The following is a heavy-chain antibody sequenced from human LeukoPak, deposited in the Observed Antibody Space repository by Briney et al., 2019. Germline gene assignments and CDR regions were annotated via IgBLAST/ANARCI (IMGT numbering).Heavy chain of an antibody. D-gene: IGHD3-10*01. Sequence: GGSLRLFCAASGFTFSSYWMSWVRQVPGKGLEWLANIKQDGSEKYYVDSVKGRFIISRDNAKNSLYLQMNSLRAEDTAVYYCAKGAFRDQVQGYYYMDVWGKGTTVTVSS. CDR2: IKQDGSEK. V-gene: IGHV3-7*01. CDR1: GFTFSSYW. J-gene: IGHJ6*03. CDR3: AKGAFRDQVQGYYYMDV.